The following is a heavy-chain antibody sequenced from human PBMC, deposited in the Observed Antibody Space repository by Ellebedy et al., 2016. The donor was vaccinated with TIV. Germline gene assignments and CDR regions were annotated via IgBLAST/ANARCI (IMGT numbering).Heavy chain of an antibody. Sequence: SETLSLXXTVSGGSISSGSYYWSWVRQPAGKGLEWIGRISSGGTSYNPSLRSRVTMSVDTSKNQFSLRLTSVMAADAAVYYCARGHNWFDLWGQGTPVIVSS. CDR1: GGSISSGSYY. J-gene: IGHJ5*02. V-gene: IGHV4-61*02. CDR2: ISSGGT. CDR3: ARGHNWFDL.